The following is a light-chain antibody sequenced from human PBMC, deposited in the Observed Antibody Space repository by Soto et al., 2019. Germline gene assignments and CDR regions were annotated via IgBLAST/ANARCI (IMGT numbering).Light chain of an antibody. CDR1: KIGSKI. Sequence: SYELTQPPSVSVAPGQTPKITRGGDKIGSKIVHGYKQRPGQAPVAVVFDATDRPSGIPDRISASRSGDTATLTISRVDAGDEADYYCQVWASTAEFFVFGSGTKVTVL. V-gene: IGLV3-21*02. CDR3: QVWASTAEFFV. CDR2: DAT. J-gene: IGLJ1*01.